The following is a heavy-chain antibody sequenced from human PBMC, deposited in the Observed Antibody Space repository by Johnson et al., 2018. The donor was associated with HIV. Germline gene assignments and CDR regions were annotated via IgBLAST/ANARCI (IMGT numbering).Heavy chain of an antibody. J-gene: IGHJ3*02. V-gene: IGHV3-7*01. CDR3: ARDRGYSGSYFGAFDI. D-gene: IGHD1-26*01. CDR1: GFTFSSYW. Sequence: VQLVESGGGVVRPGGSLRLSCEASGFTFSSYWMSWVRQAPGKGLEWVANIKQDGSEKYYVDSVKGRFTISRDNAKNSLYLQMNSLRAEDTAVYYCARDRGYSGSYFGAFDIWGQGTMVTVSS. CDR2: IKQDGSEK.